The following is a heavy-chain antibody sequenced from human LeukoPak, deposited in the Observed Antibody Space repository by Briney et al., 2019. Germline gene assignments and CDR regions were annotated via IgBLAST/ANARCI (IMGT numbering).Heavy chain of an antibody. D-gene: IGHD2-15*01. Sequence: SETLSLTCTVSGGFVSSSNYYWGWLRQPPGKGLEWIGSIYYSGSTYYNPSLKSRVSISVDTSKNQFSLKLTSVTAADTAMYYCARGEAYCTGDSCYHYFGMDVWGQGTTVTVSS. V-gene: IGHV4-39*07. CDR2: IYYSGST. J-gene: IGHJ6*02. CDR1: GGFVSSSNYY. CDR3: ARGEAYCTGDSCYHYFGMDV.